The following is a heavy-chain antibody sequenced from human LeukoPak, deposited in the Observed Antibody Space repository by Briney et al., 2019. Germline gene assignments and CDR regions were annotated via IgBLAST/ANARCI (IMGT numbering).Heavy chain of an antibody. V-gene: IGHV3-23*01. CDR3: ATPSGSFWSGYSDPHYFDY. Sequence: GGSLRLSCAASGFTFSNAWMSWVRQAPGKGLEWVSGISGSGDGTYYADSVKGRFTVSRDNSKNTLYLQMNSLRAEDTAVYYCATPSGSFWSGYSDPHYFDYWGQGTLVTVSS. D-gene: IGHD3-3*01. CDR2: ISGSGDGT. J-gene: IGHJ4*02. CDR1: GFTFSNAW.